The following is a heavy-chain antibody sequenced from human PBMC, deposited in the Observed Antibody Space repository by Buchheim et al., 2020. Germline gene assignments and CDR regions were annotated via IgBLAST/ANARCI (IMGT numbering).Heavy chain of an antibody. Sequence: EVQLLESGGDLVQPGGSLRLSCAGSGFTSINHALNWVRQAPGKGLEWVSSINSGGVTTYYVGSVKGRFTISRDNSRSTHYLQMNSLRAEDTATYFCTRSMAVAGYSFYYYGMDVWGPGTT. J-gene: IGHJ6*02. CDR1: GFTSINHA. D-gene: IGHD6-19*01. V-gene: IGHV3-23*01. CDR2: INSGGVTT. CDR3: TRSMAVAGYSFYYYGMDV.